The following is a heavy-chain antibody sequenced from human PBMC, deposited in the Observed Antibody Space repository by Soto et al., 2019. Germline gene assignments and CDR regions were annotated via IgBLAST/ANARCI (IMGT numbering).Heavy chain of an antibody. V-gene: IGHV1-46*01. CDR1: GYTFTSYY. CDR3: ARKGGAYTPLDP. J-gene: IGHJ5*02. Sequence: ASVKVSCKASGYTFTSYYMHWVRQAPGQGLEWMGIINPSGGSTSYAQKFQDRVTMTRDTSTSTVYMELSSLRSEDTAVYYCARKGGAYTPLDPWGQGTLVTVSS. CDR2: INPSGGST. D-gene: IGHD5-18*01.